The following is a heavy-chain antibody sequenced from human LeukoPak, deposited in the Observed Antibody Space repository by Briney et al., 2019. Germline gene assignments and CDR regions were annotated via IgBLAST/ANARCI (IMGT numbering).Heavy chain of an antibody. V-gene: IGHV5-51*01. CDR1: GYSFTSYW. J-gene: IGHJ4*02. CDR3: ARQSYYDSSGYYRPYFDY. CDR2: IYPGDSDT. Sequence: GESLKISCKGSGYSFTSYWIGWVRQMPGKGLEWVGIIYPGDSDTRYSPSFQGQVTISADKSISTAYLQWSSLKASDTAMYYCARQSYYDSSGYYRPYFDYWGQGTLVTVSS. D-gene: IGHD3-22*01.